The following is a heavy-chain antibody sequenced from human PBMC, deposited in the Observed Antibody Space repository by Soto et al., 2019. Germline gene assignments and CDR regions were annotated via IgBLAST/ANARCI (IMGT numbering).Heavy chain of an antibody. J-gene: IGHJ6*03. Sequence: ASVKVSWKASGYTFTGYYMHWVRQAPGQGLEWMGWINPNSGGTNYAQKFQGWVTMTRDTSISTAYMELSRLRSDDTAVYYCARQAAIFGVAPPPYYYYYMDVWGKGTTVTVSS. D-gene: IGHD3-3*01. CDR3: ARQAAIFGVAPPPYYYYYMDV. CDR2: INPNSGGT. V-gene: IGHV1-2*04. CDR1: GYTFTGYY.